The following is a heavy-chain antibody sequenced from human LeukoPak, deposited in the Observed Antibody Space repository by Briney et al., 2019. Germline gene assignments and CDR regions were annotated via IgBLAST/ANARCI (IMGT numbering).Heavy chain of an antibody. V-gene: IGHV4-34*01. Sequence: SETLSLTCAVYGGSFSGYYWSWIRQPPGKGLEWIGEINHSGSTNYNPSLKSRVTISVDTSKNQFSLKLSSVTAADTAVYYCARRGSGYYWYFDLWGRGTLVTVSS. CDR3: ARRGSGYYWYFDL. J-gene: IGHJ2*01. CDR2: INHSGST. CDR1: GGSFSGYY. D-gene: IGHD3-10*01.